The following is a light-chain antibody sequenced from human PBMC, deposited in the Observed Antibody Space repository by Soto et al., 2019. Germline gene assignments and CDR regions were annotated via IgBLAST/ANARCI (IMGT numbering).Light chain of an antibody. Sequence: EIVMTQSPAALSVSPGERATLSCRASQSVNSALAWYQQKPGQVPRLLIYGASTRATGIPARFSGSGSGTDFTLTISSLQPEDFATYYCQQSYNGPLTFGPGTKVDIK. J-gene: IGKJ3*01. CDR1: QSVNSA. CDR3: QQSYNGPLT. V-gene: IGKV3-15*01. CDR2: GAS.